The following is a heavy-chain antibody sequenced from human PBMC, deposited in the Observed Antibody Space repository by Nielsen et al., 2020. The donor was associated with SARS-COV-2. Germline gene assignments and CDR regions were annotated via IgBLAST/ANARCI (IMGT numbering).Heavy chain of an antibody. V-gene: IGHV3-20*04. CDR1: GFTFDDYG. CDR2: INWNGGST. Sequence: GESLKISCAASGFTFDDYGMSWVRQAPGKGLEWVSGINWNGGSTAYADSVKGRFTISRDNAKNSLYLEMNSLRAEDTALYYCARGTGSIAAHYAFDIWGHGTVVTVSS. J-gene: IGHJ3*02. D-gene: IGHD6-6*01. CDR3: ARGTGSIAAHYAFDI.